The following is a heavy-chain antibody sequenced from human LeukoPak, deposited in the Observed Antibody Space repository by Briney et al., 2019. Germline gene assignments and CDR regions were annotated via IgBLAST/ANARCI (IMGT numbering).Heavy chain of an antibody. CDR2: IYYSGST. D-gene: IGHD2-2*01. CDR1: GGSISSNSYY. Sequence: PSETLSLTCTVSGGSISSNSYYWGWIRQSPGKGLEWIGSIYYSGSTYYNPSLKSRVTISVDTSKNQFSLKLSSVTAADTAVYYCTRQEYQLLFSGFDPWGQGTLVTVSS. CDR3: TRQEYQLLFSGFDP. J-gene: IGHJ5*02. V-gene: IGHV4-39*01.